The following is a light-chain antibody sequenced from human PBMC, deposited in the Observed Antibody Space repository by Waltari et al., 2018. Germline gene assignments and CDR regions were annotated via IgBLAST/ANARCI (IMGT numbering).Light chain of an antibody. J-gene: IGKJ4*01. CDR1: QTISSW. V-gene: IGKV1-5*03. CDR3: LQYNDYPLT. Sequence: DIQMTQSPSTLSASVGDRVTIPCRASQTISSWLAWYQQKPGKAPKLLIYKASSLESGVPSRFSGSGSGTEVTLTISSLQPDDFATYYCLQYNDYPLTFGGGTKVEIK. CDR2: KAS.